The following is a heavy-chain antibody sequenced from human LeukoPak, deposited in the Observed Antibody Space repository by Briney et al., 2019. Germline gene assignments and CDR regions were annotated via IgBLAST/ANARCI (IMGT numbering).Heavy chain of an antibody. CDR2: TSSSGETT. J-gene: IGHJ4*02. V-gene: IGHV3-23*01. CDR1: GFTFSSYA. Sequence: GGSLRLSCVASGFTFSSYAMSWVRQAAGKGLEWVSSTSSSGETTYYADSVKGRFTISRDNSRNTLYLKMNSLRAEDTAVYYCAKDRPNYYGTNGHYYRRDGDCWGQGTLVTVSS. D-gene: IGHD3-22*01. CDR3: AKDRPNYYGTNGHYYRRDGDC.